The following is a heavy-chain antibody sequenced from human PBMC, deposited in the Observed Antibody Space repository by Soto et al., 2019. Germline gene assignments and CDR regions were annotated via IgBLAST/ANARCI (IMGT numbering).Heavy chain of an antibody. Sequence: QLTLKASGPTLVKPTQTLTLTCTFSGFSLSTSGVGVGWIRQPPGEALEWLALIYWDDDKRYSPSLTSRLTTTKDTSKNQGALTMTNMDPVDTATYNGAHRPPTRSGYGHWGQGTLVTGSS. J-gene: IGHJ4*02. V-gene: IGHV2-5*02. CDR3: AHRPPTRSGYGH. CDR1: GFSLSTSGVG. CDR2: IYWDDDK. D-gene: IGHD5-12*01.